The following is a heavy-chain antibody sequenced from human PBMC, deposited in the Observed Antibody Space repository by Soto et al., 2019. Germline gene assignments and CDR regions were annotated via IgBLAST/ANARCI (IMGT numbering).Heavy chain of an antibody. CDR2: IYSDGTT. J-gene: IGHJ5*02. CDR1: GLAVSNTY. CDR3: ARDCSGGSCYPALGA. V-gene: IGHV3-53*01. D-gene: IGHD2-15*01. Sequence: GGSLRLSCAASGLAVSNTYMSWVRQAPGRGLEWVSFIYSDGTTCYADSVKGRFTISRDTSKNTLSLQMNSLRAEDTAVYYCARDCSGGSCYPALGAWGQGTLVTVSS.